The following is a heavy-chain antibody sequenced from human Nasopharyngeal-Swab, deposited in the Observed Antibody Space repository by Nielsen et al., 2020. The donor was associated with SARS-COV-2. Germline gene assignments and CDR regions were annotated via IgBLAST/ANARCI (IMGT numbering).Heavy chain of an antibody. Sequence: SVKVSCKASGGTFSSYAISWVRQAPGQGLEWMGGIIPIFGTANYAQKFQGRVTMTRDTSTSTVYMELSSLRSEDTAVYYCAREWEPELTRQTFYYYYGMDVWGQGTTVTVSS. J-gene: IGHJ6*02. CDR2: IIPIFGTA. V-gene: IGHV1-69*05. CDR3: AREWEPELTRQTFYYYYGMDV. CDR1: GGTFSSYA. D-gene: IGHD1-14*01.